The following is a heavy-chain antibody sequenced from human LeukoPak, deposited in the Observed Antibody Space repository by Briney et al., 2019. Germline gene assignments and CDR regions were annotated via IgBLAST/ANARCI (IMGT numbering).Heavy chain of an antibody. J-gene: IGHJ4*02. CDR2: INHSGST. D-gene: IGHD3-16*02. V-gene: IGHV4-34*01. CDR3: ARGDPLSDGY. Sequence: SETLSLTCAVYGGSFSGYYWSWIRQPPGKGLEWIGEINHSGSTNYNPSLKSRVTISVDTSKNQFSLKLSSVTAADTAVYYCARGDPLSDGYWGQGTLVTVSS. CDR1: GGSFSGYY.